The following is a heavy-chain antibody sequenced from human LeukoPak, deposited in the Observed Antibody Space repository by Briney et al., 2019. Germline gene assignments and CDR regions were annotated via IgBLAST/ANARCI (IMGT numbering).Heavy chain of an antibody. V-gene: IGHV4-39*07. Sequence: SETLSLTCTVSGGSISSSSYYWGWIRQPPGKGLEWIGSIYYSGSTYYNPSLKSRVTISVDTSKNQFSLKLSSVTAADTAVYYCARDLAYDDFWSGFPYSDWGQGTLVIVSS. CDR3: ARDLAYDDFWSGFPYSD. D-gene: IGHD3-3*01. J-gene: IGHJ1*01. CDR2: IYYSGST. CDR1: GGSISSSSYY.